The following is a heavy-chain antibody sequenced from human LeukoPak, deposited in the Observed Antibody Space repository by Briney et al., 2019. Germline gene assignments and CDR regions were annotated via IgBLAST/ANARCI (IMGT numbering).Heavy chain of an antibody. Sequence: SETLSLTCTVSGGSISSYYWTWIRQPPGKGLEWIGYIYFSGSTNYNPSLKNRVTFSVDTSKNQFSLNLSSVTAADTAVYYCARGYTSGWSPALDIWGQGTMVTVSS. CDR1: GGSISSYY. D-gene: IGHD6-19*01. CDR3: ARGYTSGWSPALDI. J-gene: IGHJ3*02. V-gene: IGHV4-59*01. CDR2: IYFSGST.